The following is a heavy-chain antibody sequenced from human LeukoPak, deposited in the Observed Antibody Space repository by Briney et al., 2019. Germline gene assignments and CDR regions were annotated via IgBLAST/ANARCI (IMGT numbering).Heavy chain of an antibody. D-gene: IGHD4-23*01. CDR1: GFTFSSYE. CDR3: ARADGGNSVDFDY. J-gene: IGHJ4*02. V-gene: IGHV3-48*03. CDR2: ISSSGSTI. Sequence: GGSLRLSCAASGFTFSSYEMNWVRQAPGKGLEWVSYISSSGSTIYYADSVKGRFTISRDNAKNSLYLQMNSLRAEDTAVYYCARADGGNSVDFDYWGQGTLVTVSS.